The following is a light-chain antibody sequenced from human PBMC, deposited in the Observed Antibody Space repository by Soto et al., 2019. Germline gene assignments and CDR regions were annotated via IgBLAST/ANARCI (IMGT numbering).Light chain of an antibody. CDR2: EVS. J-gene: IGLJ1*01. CDR1: SSDVGGYNY. V-gene: IGLV2-23*02. CDR3: CSYAGHSTYV. Sequence: QSALTQPASVSGSPGQSITISCTGTSSDVGGYNYVSWYQQHPGKAPKLMIYEVSNRPSGVSNRFSGSTSDNTPSLTISGLQAEDEADYYCCSYAGHSTYVFAGGTKLTVL.